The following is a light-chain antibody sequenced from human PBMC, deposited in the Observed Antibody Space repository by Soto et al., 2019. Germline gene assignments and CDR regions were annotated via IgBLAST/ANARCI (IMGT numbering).Light chain of an antibody. J-gene: IGKJ3*01. V-gene: IGKV1-39*01. CDR2: AAS. CDR1: QSISSY. Sequence: DIQMTQSPSSLSASVGDRVTITCRASQSISSYLNWYQQKPGKAPKLLIYAASSLQSGVPSRFSGSGSGTDFTLTISSLQPEDFATYYCQQSYSTPYRFTFGPGTKVDI. CDR3: QQSYSTPYRFT.